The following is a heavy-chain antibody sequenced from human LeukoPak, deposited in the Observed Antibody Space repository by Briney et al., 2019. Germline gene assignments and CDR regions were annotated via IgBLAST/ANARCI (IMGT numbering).Heavy chain of an antibody. V-gene: IGHV3-66*01. CDR3: ARGGNGYYYYMDV. Sequence: GGSLRLSCAASGFIVSSNSTSWVRQAPGKGLEWVSLIYTGGTTYYADSVKGRFIISRDNSKNTLYLQMNSLRAEDTAVYYCARGGNGYYYYMDVWGKGTTVTISS. CDR2: IYTGGTT. J-gene: IGHJ6*03. CDR1: GFIVSSNS. D-gene: IGHD4-23*01.